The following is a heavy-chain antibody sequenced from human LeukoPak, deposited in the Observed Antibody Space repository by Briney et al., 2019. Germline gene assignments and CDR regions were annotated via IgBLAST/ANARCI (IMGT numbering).Heavy chain of an antibody. V-gene: IGHV1-69*05. CDR3: AREPIVGAITEFYFDY. J-gene: IGHJ4*02. D-gene: IGHD1-26*01. Sequence: ASVKVSCKASGGTFSSYAISWVRQAPGQGLEWMGRIIPIFGTANYAQKFQGRVTITTDESTSTAYMELSSLRSEDTAVYYCAREPIVGAITEFYFDYWGQGTLVTVSS. CDR1: GGTFSSYA. CDR2: IIPIFGTA.